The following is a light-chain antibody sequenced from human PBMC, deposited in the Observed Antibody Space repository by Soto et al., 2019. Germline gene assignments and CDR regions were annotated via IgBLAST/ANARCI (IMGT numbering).Light chain of an antibody. CDR1: QSVSRN. CDR3: QQYHNWPRT. CDR2: GAS. Sequence: EIVMTQSPATLSVSPGEKATLSCRASQSVSRNLAWYQQKPGQAPRLLIHGASTRATGIPVRFSGSGSGTEFTLTISSLQSEDFAVYYCQQYHNWPRTFGQGTKVEIK. J-gene: IGKJ1*01. V-gene: IGKV3-15*01.